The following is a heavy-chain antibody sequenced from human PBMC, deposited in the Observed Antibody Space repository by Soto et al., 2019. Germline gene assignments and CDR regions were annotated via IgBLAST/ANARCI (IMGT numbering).Heavy chain of an antibody. Sequence: SETLSLTCTVSGGSVSSGSDYWSWIRQPPGKGLEWIAYIYHSGSTSYNPSLKSRVTISVDTSKNQFSLNLRSVTAADTAVYYCAKHGYYEYFQYWGQGTLVTVSS. D-gene: IGHD5-18*01. CDR3: AKHGYYEYFQY. J-gene: IGHJ1*01. CDR1: GGSVSSGSDY. V-gene: IGHV4-61*01. CDR2: IYHSGST.